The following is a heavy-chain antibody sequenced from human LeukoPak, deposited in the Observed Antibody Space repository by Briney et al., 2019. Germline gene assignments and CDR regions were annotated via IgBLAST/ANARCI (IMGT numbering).Heavy chain of an antibody. CDR2: IYYSGST. CDR3: ARGDYYYMDV. J-gene: IGHJ6*03. CDR1: GGSISSSSYY. V-gene: IGHV4-39*07. Sequence: SETLSLTCTVSGGSISSSSYYWGWIRQPPGKGLEWIGSIYYSGSTYYNPSLKSRVTISVDTSKNQFSLKLSSVTAADTAVYYCARGDYYYMDVWGKGTTVTVSS.